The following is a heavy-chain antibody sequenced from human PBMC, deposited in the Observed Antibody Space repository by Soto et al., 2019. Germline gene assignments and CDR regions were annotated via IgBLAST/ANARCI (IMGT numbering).Heavy chain of an antibody. CDR2: FDPEDGET. CDR1: GYNLTELS. D-gene: IGHD5-12*01. J-gene: IGHJ4*02. CDR3: ARDVVSGYQTAEFDY. Sequence: ASVKVSCEVSGYNLTELSMHWVRQAPGKGLEWMGGFDPEDGETIYAQKFQGRVTMTEDTSTDTAYMELSSLRSEDTAVYYCARDVVSGYQTAEFDYWGQGTLVTVSS. V-gene: IGHV1-24*01.